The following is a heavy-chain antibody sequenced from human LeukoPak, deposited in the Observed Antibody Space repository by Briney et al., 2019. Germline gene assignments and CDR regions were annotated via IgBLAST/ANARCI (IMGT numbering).Heavy chain of an antibody. CDR3: ATDRIDYSSSTCPGEDY. J-gene: IGHJ4*02. Sequence: GGSLRLSCAASGFTFDDYAMHWVRQAPGKGLEWVSLISGDGGSTYYADSVKGRFTISRGNSKNSLYLQMNSLRTEDTALYYCATDRIDYSSSTCPGEDYWGQGTLVTVSS. D-gene: IGHD2-2*01. CDR2: ISGDGGST. CDR1: GFTFDDYA. V-gene: IGHV3-43*02.